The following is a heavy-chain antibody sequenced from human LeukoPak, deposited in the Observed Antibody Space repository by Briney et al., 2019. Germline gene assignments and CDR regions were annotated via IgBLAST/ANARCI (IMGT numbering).Heavy chain of an antibody. Sequence: PSETLSLTCTVSGGSITSNTDYWGWIRQSPGTGLEWIGQINHSGSTNYNPSLKSRVTISVDTSKNQFSLNLRSVTAADTAVYYCARGRSGLTIITYLGGEDYWGQGTLVTVSS. CDR1: GGSITSNTDY. CDR2: INHSGST. D-gene: IGHD2-21*01. CDR3: ARGRSGLTIITYLGGEDY. V-gene: IGHV4-39*07. J-gene: IGHJ4*02.